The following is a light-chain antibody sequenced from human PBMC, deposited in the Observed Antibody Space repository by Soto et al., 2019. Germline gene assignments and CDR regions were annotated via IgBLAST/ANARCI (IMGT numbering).Light chain of an antibody. CDR3: EQDGSVPLT. J-gene: IGKJ4*01. Sequence: EIVLTQSPGTLSLSPGERATLSCRASQSVSTSYLAWYQQKPGQAPRLLIYGASSKATGIPDRFSGSGSGADFTLAISRLEAEDVAVYYCEQDGSVPLTFGGGTKVEI. CDR1: QSVSTSY. CDR2: GAS. V-gene: IGKV3-20*01.